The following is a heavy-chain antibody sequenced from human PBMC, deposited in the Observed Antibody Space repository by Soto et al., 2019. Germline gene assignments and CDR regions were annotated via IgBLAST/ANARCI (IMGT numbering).Heavy chain of an antibody. D-gene: IGHD6-13*01. V-gene: IGHV4-31*03. Sequence: QVLLQESGPGLMKPSQPLSLTCTVSGLTISRASYYWSWIRQHPGKGLEWVGNIYYNGSTYYSPSLKSRVTLWVDTSKNQLSLRLASVTAADTAVYYCARYRISGSWSKCDYWGQGTLVTVSS. J-gene: IGHJ4*02. CDR1: GLTISRASYY. CDR2: IYYNGST. CDR3: ARYRISGSWSKCDY.